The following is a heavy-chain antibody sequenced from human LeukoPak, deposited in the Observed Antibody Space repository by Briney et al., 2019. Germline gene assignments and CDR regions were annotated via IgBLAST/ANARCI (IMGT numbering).Heavy chain of an antibody. CDR1: GFTFSSYS. CDR2: ISSSSSYI. CDR3: ARLSGDSGYVMFDY. Sequence: GGSLRLSCAASGFTFSSYSMNWVRQAPGKGLEWVSSISSSSSYIYYADSVKGRFTISRDNAKNSLYLQMNSPRAEDTAVYYCARLSGDSGYVMFDYWGQGTLVTVSS. V-gene: IGHV3-21*01. D-gene: IGHD5-12*01. J-gene: IGHJ4*02.